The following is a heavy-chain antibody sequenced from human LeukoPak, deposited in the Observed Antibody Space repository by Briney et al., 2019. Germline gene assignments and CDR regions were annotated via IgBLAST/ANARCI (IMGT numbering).Heavy chain of an antibody. V-gene: IGHV4-4*02. CDR3: SRESGPFCPFGY. D-gene: IGHD1-26*01. CDR2: ISLAGQT. Sequence: PSGTLSLTCGVSGGSISGTNWWSWVRQPPGQALAWIGEISLAGQTNYNPSLNGRVTMSLDKSSNQLSLHLTSVTAADTATYYCSRESGPFCPFGYWGQGTLVIVSS. CDR1: GGSISGTNW. J-gene: IGHJ4*02.